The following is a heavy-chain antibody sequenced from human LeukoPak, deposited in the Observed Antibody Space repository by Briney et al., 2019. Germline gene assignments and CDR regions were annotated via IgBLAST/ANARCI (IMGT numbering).Heavy chain of an antibody. CDR1: GYTFTSYY. V-gene: IGHV1-46*01. Sequence: ASVKVSCKASGYTFTSYYMHWVRQAPGQELEWMGIINPSGGSTSYAQKFQGRVTMTRDTSTSTVYMELSSLRPEDTAVYYCARDSREVDLGSVLLYYFDYWGRGTLVTVSS. CDR2: INPSGGST. CDR3: ARDSREVDLGSVLLYYFDY. J-gene: IGHJ4*02. D-gene: IGHD2/OR15-2a*01.